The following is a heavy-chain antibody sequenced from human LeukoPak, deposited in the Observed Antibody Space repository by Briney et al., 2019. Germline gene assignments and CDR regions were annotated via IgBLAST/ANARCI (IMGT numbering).Heavy chain of an antibody. CDR1: GFTFSSYA. CDR3: ARDDQGYCSSTSCDYYGMDV. Sequence: GGSLRLSCAASGFTFSSYAMSWVRQAPGKGLEWVSIIYSGGNTYYADSVKGRFTISRDNSKNTVYLQMNSLRAKDTAVYYCARDDQGYCSSTSCDYYGMDVWGQGTTVTVSS. D-gene: IGHD2-2*01. CDR2: IYSGGNT. V-gene: IGHV3-53*01. J-gene: IGHJ6*02.